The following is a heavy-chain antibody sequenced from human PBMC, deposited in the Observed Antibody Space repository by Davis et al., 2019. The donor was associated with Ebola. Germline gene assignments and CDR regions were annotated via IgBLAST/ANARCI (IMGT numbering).Heavy chain of an antibody. J-gene: IGHJ3*02. V-gene: IGHV5-51*01. Sequence: GESLKISCKDSGNSFTSHWIGWVRQMPGKGLDWMGIIYTGDSDTRYSPSFEGPVTISADKSIKTAYLQWSSLKASDTAMYYCASLRRTITGMDDGFDIWGQGTMVTVSS. CDR2: IYTGDSDT. CDR3: ASLRRTITGMDDGFDI. CDR1: GNSFTSHW. D-gene: IGHD2-8*02.